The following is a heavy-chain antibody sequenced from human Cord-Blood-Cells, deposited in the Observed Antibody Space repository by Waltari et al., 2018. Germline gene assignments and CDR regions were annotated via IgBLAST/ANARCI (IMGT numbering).Heavy chain of an antibody. D-gene: IGHD3-22*01. CDR2: IYSGGST. CDR3: ARVLGYYDSSGYLGEEDV. V-gene: IGHV3-53*01. Sequence: EVQLVESGGGLIQPGGSLRLSCAASGFTVSSNYMSWVRPAPGKGLEWVSVIYSGGSTYYADSVKGRFTISRDNSKNTLYLQMNSLRAEDTAVYYCARVLGYYDSSGYLGEEDVWGQGTTVTVSS. J-gene: IGHJ6*02. CDR1: GFTVSSNY.